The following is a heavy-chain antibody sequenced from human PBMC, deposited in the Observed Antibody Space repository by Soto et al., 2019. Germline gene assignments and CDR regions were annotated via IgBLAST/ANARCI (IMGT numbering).Heavy chain of an antibody. D-gene: IGHD2-21*02. CDR1: GASLSSGDYY. CDR3: ARERRGGDSNGGVDY. CDR2: IYYNGNN. Sequence: QVQLQESGPGLVKPSQTLSLTCIVSGASLSSGDYYWSWIRQPPGKGLEWIAFIYYNGNNFYNPSLKRRVTIAIDTANNQCSLTVRSVTAADTAVYYCARERRGGDSNGGVDYWGQGTLVTVSS. J-gene: IGHJ4*02. V-gene: IGHV4-30-4*01.